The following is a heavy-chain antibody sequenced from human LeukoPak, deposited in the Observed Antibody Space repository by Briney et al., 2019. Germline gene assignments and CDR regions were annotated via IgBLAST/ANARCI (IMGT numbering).Heavy chain of an antibody. CDR2: ISGSGGRT. J-gene: IGHJ4*02. V-gene: IGHV3-23*01. D-gene: IGHD6-13*01. CDR3: ATDFSSSSPTGFDY. CDR1: GFTFSSYD. Sequence: GGSLRLSCAASGFTFSSYDLSWVRQAPGKGLKWLSGISGSGGRTYYADSVKGRFTISRDNSKNTLYLQMNSLRAEDTAIYYCATDFSSSSPTGFDYWGQGTLVTVSS.